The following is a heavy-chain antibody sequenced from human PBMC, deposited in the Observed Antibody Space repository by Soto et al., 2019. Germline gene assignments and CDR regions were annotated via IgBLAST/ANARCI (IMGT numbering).Heavy chain of an antibody. J-gene: IGHJ4*02. CDR2: IIPIFGTA. D-gene: IGHD6-13*01. CDR1: GVTFSSYD. Sequence: SVKVSCKASGVTFSSYDISWVRQAPGQGLEWMGGIIPIFGTANYAQKFQGRVTITADESTSTAYMELSSLRSEDTAVYYCARQSIAAAGPFDYWGQGTLVTVSS. V-gene: IGHV1-69*13. CDR3: ARQSIAAAGPFDY.